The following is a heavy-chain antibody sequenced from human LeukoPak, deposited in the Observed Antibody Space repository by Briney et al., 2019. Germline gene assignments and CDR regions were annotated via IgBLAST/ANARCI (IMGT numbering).Heavy chain of an antibody. CDR2: INPNSGGT. CDR3: ARASNSENWFDP. V-gene: IGHV1-2*02. D-gene: IGHD1-26*01. CDR1: GYTFTRYY. J-gene: IGHJ5*02. Sequence: ASVKVSCKASGYTFTRYYIHWVRQAPGQGLEWMGWINPNSGGTNYAQKFQGRVTMTRDTSISTAYMELSRLRSDDTAVYYCARASNSENWFDPWGQGTLVTVSS.